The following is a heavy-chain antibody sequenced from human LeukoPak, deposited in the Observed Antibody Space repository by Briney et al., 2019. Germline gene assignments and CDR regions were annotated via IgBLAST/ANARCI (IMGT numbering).Heavy chain of an antibody. Sequence: SVKVSCKASGGTFISYAISWVRQAPGQGLEWMGGIIPIFGTANYAQKFQGRVTITADESTSTAYMELSSLRSEDTAVYYCARDLSSGWFLQDYWGQGTLVTVSS. D-gene: IGHD6-19*01. J-gene: IGHJ4*02. CDR2: IIPIFGTA. V-gene: IGHV1-69*13. CDR1: GGTFISYA. CDR3: ARDLSSGWFLQDY.